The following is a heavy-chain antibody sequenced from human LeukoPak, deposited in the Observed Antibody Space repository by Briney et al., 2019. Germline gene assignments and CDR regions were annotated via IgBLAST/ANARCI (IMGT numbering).Heavy chain of an antibody. CDR2: IWYDGSNK. CDR1: GFTFSSYG. D-gene: IGHD3-16*02. Sequence: EPGGSLRPSCAASGFTFSSYGMHWVRQAPGKGLEWVAVIWYDGSNKYYADSVKGRFTISRDNSKNTLYLQMNSLRAEDTAVYYCARDPGGSYRSLYFDYWGQGTLVAVSS. J-gene: IGHJ4*02. CDR3: ARDPGGSYRSLYFDY. V-gene: IGHV3-33*01.